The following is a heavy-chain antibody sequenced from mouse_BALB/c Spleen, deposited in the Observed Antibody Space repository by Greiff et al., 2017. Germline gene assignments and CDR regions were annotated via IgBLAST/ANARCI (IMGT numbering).Heavy chain of an antibody. CDR3: ARQNGNLYYFDY. Sequence: EVKLVESGGDLVKPGGSLKLSCAASGFTFSSYGMSWVRQTPDKRLEWVATISSGGSYTYYPDSVKGRFTISRDNAKNTLYLQMSSLKSEDTAMYYCARQNGNLYYFDYWGQGTTLTVSS. CDR1: GFTFSSYG. J-gene: IGHJ2*01. D-gene: IGHD2-1*01. CDR2: ISSGGSYT. V-gene: IGHV5-6*02.